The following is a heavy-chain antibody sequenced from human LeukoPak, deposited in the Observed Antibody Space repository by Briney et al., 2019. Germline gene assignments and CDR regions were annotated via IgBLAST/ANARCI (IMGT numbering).Heavy chain of an antibody. V-gene: IGHV3-30-3*01. CDR1: GFTFSSYA. CDR3: ARANYYDSSGLLY. D-gene: IGHD3-22*01. Sequence: GGSLRLSCAASGFTFSSYAMHWVRQAPGKGLEWVAVIPYDGSNKYYADSVKGRFTISRDNSKNTLYLQMNSLRAEDTAVYYCARANYYDSSGLLYWGQGTLVTVSS. J-gene: IGHJ4*02. CDR2: IPYDGSNK.